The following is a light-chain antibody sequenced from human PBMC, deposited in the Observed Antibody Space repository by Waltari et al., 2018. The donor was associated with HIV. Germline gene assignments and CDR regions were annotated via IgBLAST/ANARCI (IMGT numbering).Light chain of an antibody. J-gene: IGKJ1*01. CDR1: QSVSSN. Sequence: EIEMTQSPATLSVSPGERAPISCRASQSVSSNLAWYQQKFGQAPRLLIYDASTRATGIPARFSGSGSRTEFTLTISSLQSEDFAAYYCQQYNSWPRTFGQGTKVEIK. CDR2: DAS. V-gene: IGKV3-15*01. CDR3: QQYNSWPRT.